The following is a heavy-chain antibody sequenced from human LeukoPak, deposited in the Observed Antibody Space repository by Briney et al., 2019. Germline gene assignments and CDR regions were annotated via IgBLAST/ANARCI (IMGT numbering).Heavy chain of an antibody. V-gene: IGHV3-23*01. J-gene: IGHJ2*01. CDR1: GFTFSSYA. Sequence: PGGSLRLSCAASGFTFSSYAMSWVRQAPGKGLEWVSAISGSGGSTYYADSVKGRFTISRDNSKNTLYLQMNSLRAEDTAVYYCAKDRVSGWYRGAPGFYWYFDLWGRGTLVTVSS. CDR2: ISGSGGST. D-gene: IGHD6-19*01. CDR3: AKDRVSGWYRGAPGFYWYFDL.